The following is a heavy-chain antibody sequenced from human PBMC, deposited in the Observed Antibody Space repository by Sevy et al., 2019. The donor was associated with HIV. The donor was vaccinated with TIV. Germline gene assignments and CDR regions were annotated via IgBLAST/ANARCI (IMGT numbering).Heavy chain of an antibody. CDR1: GFTFSNYR. Sequence: GGSLRLSCAASGFTFSNYRMNWVRQAPGKGLEWVAYISSSSSTIYYADSVKGRFTISRDNAKNSLYLQMNSLRDEDTSVYYWARGSPYCDYAALGDYWGQGTLVTVSS. CDR2: ISSSSSTI. CDR3: ARGSPYCDYAALGDY. D-gene: IGHD4-17*01. V-gene: IGHV3-48*02. J-gene: IGHJ4*02.